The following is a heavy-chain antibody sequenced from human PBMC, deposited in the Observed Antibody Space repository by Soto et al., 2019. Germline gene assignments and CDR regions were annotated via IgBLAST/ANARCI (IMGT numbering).Heavy chain of an antibody. CDR2: NYYSGIT. CDR3: ARGSSIAGLYYGMDV. D-gene: IGHD6-6*01. CDR1: GGSISSGGYY. Sequence: SEALSLTCTVSGGSISSGGYYWTWIRQHPGKGLEWIGYNYYSGITYYNPSLKSRVTISLDTSKNQFSLKLSSVTAADTAVYYCARGSSIAGLYYGMDVWGQGTTVTVSS. J-gene: IGHJ6*02. V-gene: IGHV4-31*03.